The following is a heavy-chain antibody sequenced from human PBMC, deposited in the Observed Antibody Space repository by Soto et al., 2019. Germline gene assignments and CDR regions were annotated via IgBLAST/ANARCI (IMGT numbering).Heavy chain of an antibody. J-gene: IGHJ6*02. V-gene: IGHV4-59*01. CDR2: IYYSGST. CDR3: ARAATTYYYYGMDV. D-gene: IGHD5-12*01. Sequence: SDTLALTCTVSGGSISRYYCIWIRQAPGKGLEWIGYIYYSGSTNYNPSLKSRVTISVDTSKNQFSLKLSSVTAADTAVYYCARAATTYYYYGMDVWGQGTTVTVSS. CDR1: GGSISRYY.